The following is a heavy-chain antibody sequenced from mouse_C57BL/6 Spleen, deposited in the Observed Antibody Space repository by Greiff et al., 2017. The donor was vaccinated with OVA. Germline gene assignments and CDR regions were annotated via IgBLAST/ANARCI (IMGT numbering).Heavy chain of an antibody. CDR1: GYAFSSYW. V-gene: IGHV1-80*01. J-gene: IGHJ3*01. CDR3: AREELTGIPFAY. D-gene: IGHD4-1*01. CDR2: IYPGDGDT. Sequence: VKLLESGAELVKPGASVKISCKASGYAFSSYWMNWVKQRPGKGLEWIGQIYPGDGDTNYNGKFKGKATLTADKSSSTAYMQLSSLTSEDSAVYFCAREELTGIPFAYWGQGTLVTVSA.